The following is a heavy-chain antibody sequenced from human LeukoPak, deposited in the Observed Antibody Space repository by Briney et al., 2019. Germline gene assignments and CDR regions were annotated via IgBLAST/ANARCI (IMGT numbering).Heavy chain of an antibody. V-gene: IGHV1-69*05. Sequence: ASVKVSCKASGGTFSGYAISWVRQAPGQGLEWMGGIIPIFGTANYAQKFQGRVTITTDESTSTAYMELSSLRSEDTAVYYCASFPDHPMAPWGQGTLVTVSS. CDR3: ASFPDHPMAP. D-gene: IGHD1-14*01. J-gene: IGHJ5*02. CDR1: GGTFSGYA. CDR2: IIPIFGTA.